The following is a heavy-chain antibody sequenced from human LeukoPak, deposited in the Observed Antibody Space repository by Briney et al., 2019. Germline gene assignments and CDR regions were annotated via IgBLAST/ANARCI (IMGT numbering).Heavy chain of an antibody. CDR3: ARTSNYWSPYFDY. CDR1: GGSIRSFF. D-gene: IGHD1-1*01. J-gene: IGHJ4*02. V-gene: IGHV4-59*01. CDR2: IYHTGST. Sequence: SETLSLTCTVSGGSIRSFFWSWLRQPPGKPLEWLGHIYHTGSTNYNPSFKSRLTISIDTSKNKFSLKLTSVSAADTAVYYCARTSNYWSPYFDYWGQGALVTVSS.